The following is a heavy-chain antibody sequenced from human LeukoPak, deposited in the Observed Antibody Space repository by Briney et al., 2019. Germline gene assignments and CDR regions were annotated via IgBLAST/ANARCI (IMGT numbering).Heavy chain of an antibody. J-gene: IGHJ4*02. CDR2: IYSGGST. CDR3: ARTQYSYSDY. V-gene: IGHV3-66*01. D-gene: IGHD5-18*01. Sequence: GGSLRLSCAASGFTVSSNYMSWVRQAPGKGLEWVSIIYSGGSTYHADSVKGRFTISRDNSKNTAYLQMNSLRVEDTAVYYCARTQYSYSDYWGQGTLVTVSS. CDR1: GFTVSSNY.